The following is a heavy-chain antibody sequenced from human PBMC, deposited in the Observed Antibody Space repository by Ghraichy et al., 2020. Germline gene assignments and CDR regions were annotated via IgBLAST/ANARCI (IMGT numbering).Heavy chain of an antibody. CDR2: INHSGST. Sequence: SETLSLTCAVYGGSFSGYYWSWIRQPPGKGLEWIGEINHSGSTNYNPSLKSRVTISVDTSKNQFSLKLSSVTAADTAVYYCARDRRYGASFDYWGQGTLVTVSS. D-gene: IGHD4-17*01. J-gene: IGHJ4*02. CDR1: GGSFSGYY. V-gene: IGHV4-34*01. CDR3: ARDRRYGASFDY.